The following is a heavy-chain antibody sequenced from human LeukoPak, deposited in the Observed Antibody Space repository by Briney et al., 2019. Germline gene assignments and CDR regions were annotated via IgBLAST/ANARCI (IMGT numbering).Heavy chain of an antibody. V-gene: IGHV4-59*12. CDR3: ARADFAEFDP. CDR1: GGSISPYY. D-gene: IGHD2/OR15-2a*01. CDR2: IYYSGST. J-gene: IGHJ5*02. Sequence: SETLSLTCTVSGGSISPYYWSWIRQPPGKGLEWIGYIYYSGSTNYNPSLKSRVTISVDTSKNQFSLKLSSVTAADTAVYYCARADFAEFDPWGQGTLVTVSS.